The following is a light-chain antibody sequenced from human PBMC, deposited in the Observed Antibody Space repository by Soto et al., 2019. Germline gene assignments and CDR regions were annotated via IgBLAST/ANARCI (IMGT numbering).Light chain of an antibody. CDR3: QQYHSNYT. J-gene: IGKJ2*01. CDR2: DAS. CDR1: QSIRKW. V-gene: IGKV1-5*01. Sequence: DIQMTQSTSTLSASVGDRVTITCRASQSIRKWLAWYQQKPAKAPKLLMYDASTLESGVSSRFSGSGSWTECTLSISSLQPDDFATYYCQQYHSNYTFGQGTKLEIK.